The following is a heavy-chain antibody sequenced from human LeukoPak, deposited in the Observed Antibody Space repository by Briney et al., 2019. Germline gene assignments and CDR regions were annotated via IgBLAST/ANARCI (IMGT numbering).Heavy chain of an antibody. CDR3: ARVPYHPLSRWFDP. J-gene: IGHJ5*02. CDR1: GGSISSSNW. V-gene: IGHV4-4*02. D-gene: IGHD2-21*01. CDR2: IYHSGST. Sequence: PSETLSLTCAVSGGSISSSNWWSWVRQPPGKGLEWIGEIYHSGSTNYNPSLKSRVTISVDKSKNQFSLKLSSVTAADTAVYYCARVPYHPLSRWFDPCGQGTLVTVSS.